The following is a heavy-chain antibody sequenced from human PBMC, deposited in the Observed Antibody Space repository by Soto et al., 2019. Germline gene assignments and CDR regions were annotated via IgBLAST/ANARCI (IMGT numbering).Heavy chain of an antibody. J-gene: IGHJ4*02. CDR1: GYTFTSYG. V-gene: IGHV1-18*04. Sequence: QVQLVQSGAEVKKPGASVKVSCKASGYTFTSYGISWVRQAPGQGLEWMGWISAYNGNTNYAQRLQGRVTMTTDTSTSTADMGLRSLRSDDTAVYYCARDREGWWSPPYYFDHWGQGTLVTVSS. D-gene: IGHD2-15*01. CDR3: ARDREGWWSPPYYFDH. CDR2: ISAYNGNT.